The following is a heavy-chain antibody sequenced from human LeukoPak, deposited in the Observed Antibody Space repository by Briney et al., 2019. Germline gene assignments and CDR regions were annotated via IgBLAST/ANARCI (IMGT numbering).Heavy chain of an antibody. CDR2: IYYSGST. CDR1: GGSISSYY. CDR3: AMLLSPSAYKWFDP. Sequence: PSATLSLTCTVSGGSISSYYWSWIRQPPGKGLEWIGYIYYSGSTNYNPSLKSRVTISVDTSKNQFSLKLSSVTAADTAVYYCAMLLSPSAYKWFDPWGQGTLVTVSS. J-gene: IGHJ5*02. D-gene: IGHD2-21*01. V-gene: IGHV4-59*01.